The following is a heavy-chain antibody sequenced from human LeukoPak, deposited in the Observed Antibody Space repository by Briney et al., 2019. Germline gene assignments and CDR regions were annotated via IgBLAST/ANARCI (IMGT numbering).Heavy chain of an antibody. Sequence: GGSLRLSCAASGFTFSDYYMSWIRQAPGKGLEWVSYISISGSTIYYADSVKGRFTISRDNAKNSLYLQMNSLRAEDTAVYYCARDLYYYDSSGLYPPGYWGQGTLVTVSS. CDR2: ISISGSTI. D-gene: IGHD3-22*01. CDR1: GFTFSDYY. CDR3: ARDLYYYDSSGLYPPGY. J-gene: IGHJ4*02. V-gene: IGHV3-11*04.